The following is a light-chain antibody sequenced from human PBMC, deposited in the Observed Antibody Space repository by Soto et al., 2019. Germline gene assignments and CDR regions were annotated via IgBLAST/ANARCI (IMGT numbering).Light chain of an antibody. Sequence: QSVLTQPPSVSAAPGQKVTISCSGSSSNIGHNYVCWYQHLPGTAPKLLIFDNDKRPSGIPDRFSGSKSGTSATLDITGLQAGDVADYYCATWDSSLSVRLFGGGTKLTVL. CDR1: SSNIGHNY. J-gene: IGLJ2*01. CDR3: ATWDSSLSVRL. V-gene: IGLV1-51*01. CDR2: DND.